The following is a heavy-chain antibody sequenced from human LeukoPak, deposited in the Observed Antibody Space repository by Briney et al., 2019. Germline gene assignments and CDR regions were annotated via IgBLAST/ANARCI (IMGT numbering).Heavy chain of an antibody. V-gene: IGHV3-21*01. CDR3: AREIVAYCSGGSCSYYYYYYMDV. D-gene: IGHD2-15*01. J-gene: IGHJ6*03. CDR1: GFTFDDYG. Sequence: PGGSLRLSCAASGFTFDDYGMSWVRQAPGKGLEWVSSISSSSSYIYYADSVKGRFTISRDNAKNSLYLQMNSLRAEDTAVYYCAREIVAYCSGGSCSYYYYYYMDVWGKGTTVTVSS. CDR2: ISSSSSYI.